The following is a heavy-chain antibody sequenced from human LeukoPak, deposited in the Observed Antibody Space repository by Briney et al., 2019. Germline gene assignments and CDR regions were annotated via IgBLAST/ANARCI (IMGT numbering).Heavy chain of an antibody. Sequence: GGSLRLSCVASGFTFSNFAMNWVRQAPGKGLEWVSALTPAGHNSYYADSVKGRFTTSRDNSRDTLYLQMNSLKTEDTAVYYCTTDANIVVVVAATWDDAFDIWGQGTMVTVSS. J-gene: IGHJ3*02. V-gene: IGHV3-23*01. CDR2: LTPAGHNS. CDR3: TTDANIVVVVAATWDDAFDI. CDR1: GFTFSNFA. D-gene: IGHD2-15*01.